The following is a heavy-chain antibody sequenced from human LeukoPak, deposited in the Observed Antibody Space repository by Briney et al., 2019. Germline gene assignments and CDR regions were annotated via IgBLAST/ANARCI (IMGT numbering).Heavy chain of an antibody. CDR3: ATVPAAIPTVD. Sequence: GGSLRLSCAASGFTFSSYAMSWVRQAPGKGLEWVSAISSSGGSTYYADSVKGRFTISRDNSKNTLYLQMNSLRAEDTAVYYCATVPAAIPTVDWGQGTLVTVSS. D-gene: IGHD2-2*01. CDR1: GFTFSSYA. V-gene: IGHV3-23*01. J-gene: IGHJ4*02. CDR2: ISSSGGST.